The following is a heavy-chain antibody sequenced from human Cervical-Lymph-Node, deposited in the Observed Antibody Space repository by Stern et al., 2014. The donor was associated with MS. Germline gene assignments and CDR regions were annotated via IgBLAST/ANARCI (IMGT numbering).Heavy chain of an antibody. Sequence: VQLVESGPGLVKPSQTLSLTCTVSSGSISSGGYDWAWIRQHPRRGLEWIGYIFSSGSTFYNPSLKSRVTISLDTSKNQVFLRLTSVTAADTAVYYCAREHYYGAGSQHGMDVWGQGTTVTVSS. V-gene: IGHV4-31*03. CDR2: IFSSGST. J-gene: IGHJ6*02. D-gene: IGHD3-10*01. CDR1: SGSISSGGYD. CDR3: AREHYYGAGSQHGMDV.